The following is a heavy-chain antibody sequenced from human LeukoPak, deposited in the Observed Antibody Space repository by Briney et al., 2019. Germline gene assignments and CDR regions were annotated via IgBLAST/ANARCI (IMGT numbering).Heavy chain of an antibody. D-gene: IGHD2-21*01. CDR3: ARGTCWPQFDY. CDR1: GDSVSRDSIA. CDR2: TYYKSAWYN. J-gene: IGHJ4*02. Sequence: SQTLSLTCAISGDSVSRDSIAWNWIRQSPSRGLEWPGRTYYKSAWYNDYAVSVKGRIIINPDTSKNQFSLRLNSVTPEDTAVYYCARGTCWPQFDYWGQGTLVTVSS. V-gene: IGHV6-1*01.